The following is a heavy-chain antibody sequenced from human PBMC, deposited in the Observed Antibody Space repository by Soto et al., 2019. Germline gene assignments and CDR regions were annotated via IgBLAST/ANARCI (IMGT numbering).Heavy chain of an antibody. D-gene: IGHD3-3*01. V-gene: IGHV1-8*01. Sequence: ASVKVSCKASGYTFTSYDINWVRQATGQGLEWMGWMNPNSGNTGYAQKFQGRVTMTRNTSISTAYMELSSLRSEDTAVYYCARFPGTYYDFWSGYQAPYYFDYWGQGTLVTVS. CDR2: MNPNSGNT. CDR3: ARFPGTYYDFWSGYQAPYYFDY. CDR1: GYTFTSYD. J-gene: IGHJ4*02.